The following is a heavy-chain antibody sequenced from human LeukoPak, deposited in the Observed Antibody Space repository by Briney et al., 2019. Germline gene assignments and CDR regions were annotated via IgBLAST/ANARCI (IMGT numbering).Heavy chain of an antibody. CDR1: GFTFSGSA. CDR2: IRSKANSYAT. V-gene: IGHV3-73*01. Sequence: GGSLRLSCAASGFTFSGSAMHWVRQASGKGLEWVGRIRSKANSYATAYAASVKGRFTISRDDSKNTAYLQMNSLKTEDTAVYYCLGYCTNGVWDWGQGTPVTVSS. J-gene: IGHJ4*02. D-gene: IGHD2-8*01. CDR3: LGYCTNGVWD.